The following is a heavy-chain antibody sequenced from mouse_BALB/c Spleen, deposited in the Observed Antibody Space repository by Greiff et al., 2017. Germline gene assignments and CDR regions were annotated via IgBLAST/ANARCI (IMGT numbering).Heavy chain of an antibody. V-gene: IGHV14-3*02. CDR3: ARSGGGFDY. CDR2: IDPANGNT. J-gene: IGHJ2*01. Sequence: EVKLMESGAELVRPGALVKLSCKASGFNIKDTYMHWVKQRPEQGLEWIGRIDPANGNTKYDPKFQGKATITADTSSNTAYLQLSSLTSEDTAVYYCARSGGGFDYWGQGTTLTVSS. CDR1: GFNIKDTY.